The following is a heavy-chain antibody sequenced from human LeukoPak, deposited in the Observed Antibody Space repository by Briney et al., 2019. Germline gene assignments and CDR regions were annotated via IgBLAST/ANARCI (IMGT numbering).Heavy chain of an antibody. CDR2: IYHSGST. Sequence: SETLSLTCAVSGYSISSGYYWGWIRQPPGKGLEWIGSIYHSGSTYYNPSLKSRVTISVDTSKNQFSLKLSSVTAADTAVYYCAGSSIAVAGTAGYWGQGTLVTVSS. CDR1: GYSISSGYY. D-gene: IGHD6-19*01. CDR3: AGSSIAVAGTAGY. V-gene: IGHV4-38-2*01. J-gene: IGHJ4*02.